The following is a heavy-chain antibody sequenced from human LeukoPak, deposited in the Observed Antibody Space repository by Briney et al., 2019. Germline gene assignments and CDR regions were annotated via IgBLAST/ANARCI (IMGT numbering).Heavy chain of an antibody. Sequence: ASVKVSCKASGYTFTSYGINWVRQAPGQGLEWMGWINPNSGGTNYAQKFQGRVTMTRDTSISTAYMELSRLRSDDTAVYYCARDVYSSSWYPELFDYWGQGTLVTVSS. J-gene: IGHJ4*02. V-gene: IGHV1-2*02. CDR2: INPNSGGT. D-gene: IGHD6-13*01. CDR1: GYTFTSYG. CDR3: ARDVYSSSWYPELFDY.